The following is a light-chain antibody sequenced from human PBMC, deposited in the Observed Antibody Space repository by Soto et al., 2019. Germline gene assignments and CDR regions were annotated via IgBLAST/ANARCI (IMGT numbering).Light chain of an antibody. CDR3: QQYNSYSWT. J-gene: IGKJ1*01. CDR1: QTISSW. CDR2: KAS. Sequence: TQLTQSPSSLSASVGDRVTITCRASQTISSWLAWYQQKPGKAPKLLIYKASTLKSGVPSRFSGSGSGTEFTLTISSLQPDDFATYYCQQYNSYSWTFGQGTKVDIK. V-gene: IGKV1-5*03.